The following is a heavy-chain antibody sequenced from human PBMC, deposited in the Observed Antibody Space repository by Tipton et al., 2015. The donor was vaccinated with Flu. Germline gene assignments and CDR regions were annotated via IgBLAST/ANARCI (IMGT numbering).Heavy chain of an antibody. CDR1: GFTFSSYS. V-gene: IGHV3-21*01. D-gene: IGHD3-10*01. Sequence: SLRLSCAASGFTFSSYSMNWVRQAPGKGLEWVSSISSSSSYIYYADSVKGRFTISGDNAKNSLYLQMNSLRAEDTAVYYCARVQVYYYGSGSYSDYYYYGMDVWGQGTPVTVSS. CDR3: ARVQVYYYGSGSYSDYYYYGMDV. J-gene: IGHJ6*02. CDR2: ISSSSSYI.